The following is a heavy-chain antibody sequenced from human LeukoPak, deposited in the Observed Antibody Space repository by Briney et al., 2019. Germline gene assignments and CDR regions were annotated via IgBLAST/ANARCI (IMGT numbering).Heavy chain of an antibody. J-gene: IGHJ6*03. V-gene: IGHV4-61*02. D-gene: IGHD3-10*01. CDR2: IFTSGST. Sequence: SETLSLTCAVSGGSISSGSYYWSWIRQPAGKGLEWIGRIFTSGSTKYNPSLKSRVTISVDTSKNQFSLKLSSVTAADTAVYYCAREGKITMVRGVIRYYYMDVWGKGTTVTISS. CDR3: AREGKITMVRGVIRYYYMDV. CDR1: GGSISSGSYY.